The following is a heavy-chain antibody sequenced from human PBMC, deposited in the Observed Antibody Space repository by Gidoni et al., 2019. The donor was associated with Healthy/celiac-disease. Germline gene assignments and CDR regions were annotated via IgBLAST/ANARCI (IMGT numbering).Heavy chain of an antibody. CDR1: GGSISSSSYY. CDR3: AVWIQLWLGAFDI. V-gene: IGHV4-39*01. D-gene: IGHD5-18*01. CDR2: IYYSGST. J-gene: IGHJ3*02. Sequence: QLQLQESGPGLVKPSETLSLTCTVSGGSISSSSYYWGWIRQPPGKGLEWIGSIYYSGSTYYNPSLKSRVTISVDTSKNQFSLKLSSVTAADTAVYYCAVWIQLWLGAFDIWGQGTMVTVSS.